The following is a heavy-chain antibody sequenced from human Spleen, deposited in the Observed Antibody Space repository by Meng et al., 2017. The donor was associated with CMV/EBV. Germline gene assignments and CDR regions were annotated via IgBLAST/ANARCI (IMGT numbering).Heavy chain of an antibody. CDR3: ARAYTSSWLIGPRWVFDL. V-gene: IGHV3-53*01. D-gene: IGHD6-13*01. CDR1: GFIVSSNY. Sequence: GESLKISCAASGFIVSSNYMSWVRQAPGKGLEWVSVIYSAGSTDYADSVKGRFTISRDNSKNTPYLQMNSLRTEDTAVYYCARAYTSSWLIGPRWVFDLWGRGALVTVSS. CDR2: IYSAGST. J-gene: IGHJ2*01.